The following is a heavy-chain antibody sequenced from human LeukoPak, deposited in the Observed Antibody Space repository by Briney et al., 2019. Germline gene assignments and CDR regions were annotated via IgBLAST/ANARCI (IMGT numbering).Heavy chain of an antibody. J-gene: IGHJ3*01. Sequence: ASVKVSCKASGYTFTNYDINWVRQATGQGLEWMGWMHPSNGDTGYAQKFQGRVTMTRNTSTTTAYVELSSLRSDDTAVYYCARRVRGVVIFSRAQGSFDLWGQGTLVTVSS. CDR1: GYTFTNYD. V-gene: IGHV1-8*01. CDR2: MHPSNGDT. D-gene: IGHD3-10*01. CDR3: ARRVRGVVIFSRAQGSFDL.